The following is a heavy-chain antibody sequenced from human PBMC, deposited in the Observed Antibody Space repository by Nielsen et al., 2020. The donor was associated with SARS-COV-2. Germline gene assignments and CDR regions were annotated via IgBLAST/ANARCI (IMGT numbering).Heavy chain of an antibody. J-gene: IGHJ5*02. D-gene: IGHD2-15*01. Sequence: ASVKVSCKASGYTFTGYYMHWVRQAPGQGLEWMGWISAYNGNTNYAQKLQGRVTMTTDTSTSTAYMELRSLRSDDTAVYYCARDRGGYCSGGSCYQGWFDPWGQGTLVTVSS. CDR3: ARDRGGYCSGGSCYQGWFDP. CDR1: GYTFTGYY. CDR2: ISAYNGNT. V-gene: IGHV1-18*04.